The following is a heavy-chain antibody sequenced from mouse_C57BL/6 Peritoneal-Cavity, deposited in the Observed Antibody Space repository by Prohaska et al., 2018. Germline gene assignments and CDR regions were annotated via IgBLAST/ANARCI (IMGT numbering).Heavy chain of an antibody. CDR3: AGPPLLAHWYFDV. J-gene: IGHJ1*03. V-gene: IGHV4-1*01. D-gene: IGHD6-1*01. Sequence: EVKLLQSGGGLVQPGGSLKLSCAASGIDFSRYWMSWVRRAPGKGLELIGEINPDSSTINYATSLNDKFIISRDNAKNTLYLQMSKVRSEDTAHYYCAGPPLLAHWYFDVWGTGTTVTVSS. CDR1: GIDFSRYW. CDR2: INPDSSTI.